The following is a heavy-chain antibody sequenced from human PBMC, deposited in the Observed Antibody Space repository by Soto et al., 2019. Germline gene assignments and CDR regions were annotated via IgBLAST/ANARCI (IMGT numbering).Heavy chain of an antibody. CDR3: ARAEVDIVDNWFDP. J-gene: IGHJ5*02. D-gene: IGHD2-2*03. CDR1: GYTFTSYG. CDR2: ISAYNGNT. Sequence: GASVKVSCKASGYTFTSYGISCVRQAPGQGLEWMGWISAYNGNTNYAQKLQGRVTMTTDTSTSTAYMEPRSLRSDDTAVYYCARAEVDIVDNWFDPWVQGTLVTVSS. V-gene: IGHV1-18*01.